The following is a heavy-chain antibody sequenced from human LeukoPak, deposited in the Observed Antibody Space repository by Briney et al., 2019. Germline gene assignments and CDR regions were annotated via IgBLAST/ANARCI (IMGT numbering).Heavy chain of an antibody. Sequence: GASVKVSCKASGYTFTGYYMHWVRQAPGQGLEWMGIINPSGGSTSYAQKLQGRVTMTRDTSTSTVYMELSSLRSEDTAVYYCARGGDCSGGSCYPRFDYWGQGTLVTVSS. CDR3: ARGGDCSGGSCYPRFDY. J-gene: IGHJ4*02. D-gene: IGHD2-15*01. CDR2: INPSGGST. CDR1: GYTFTGYY. V-gene: IGHV1-46*03.